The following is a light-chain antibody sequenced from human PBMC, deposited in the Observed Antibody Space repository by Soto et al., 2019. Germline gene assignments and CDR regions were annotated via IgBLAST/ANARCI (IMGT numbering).Light chain of an antibody. J-gene: IGKJ3*01. CDR3: QQYGGTSAGFT. Sequence: EIVMTQSPATLSVSPGERATLSCRASQSVSSSYLAWYQQKPGQPPRLLIYGASSRATGIPDRFSGSGSGTDFTLTISRLEPEDFAVYYCQQYGGTSAGFTFGPGTKVDIK. CDR2: GAS. CDR1: QSVSSSY. V-gene: IGKV3-20*01.